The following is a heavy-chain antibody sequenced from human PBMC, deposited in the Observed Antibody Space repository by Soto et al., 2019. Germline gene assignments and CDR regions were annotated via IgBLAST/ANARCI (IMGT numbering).Heavy chain of an antibody. Sequence: EVQLLESGGGLVQPGGSLRLSCAASGITFNTFEMSWVRQAPGRGLEWVSFISTDSSRAYYADAVKGRFTISRDNSKHTLYLQMNSLTAEDTAVYACVKGGWLDFWGQGTLVTVSS. CDR1: GITFNTFE. CDR3: VKGGWLDF. V-gene: IGHV3-23*01. D-gene: IGHD3-16*01. CDR2: ISTDSSRA. J-gene: IGHJ5*01.